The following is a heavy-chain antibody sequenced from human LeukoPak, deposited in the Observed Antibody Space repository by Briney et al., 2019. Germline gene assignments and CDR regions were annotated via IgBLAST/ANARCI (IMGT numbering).Heavy chain of an antibody. Sequence: GGSLRLSCGASGFTLSDHYMDWVRQAPGKGLEWVGRSRDKANSYSTEYAAPVKGRFTISRDDSKNSLYLQMNSLKTEDTAVYYCAPLSPVDWGQGTLVTVSS. CDR1: GFTLSDHY. J-gene: IGHJ4*02. CDR3: APLSPVD. CDR2: SRDKANSYST. V-gene: IGHV3-72*01.